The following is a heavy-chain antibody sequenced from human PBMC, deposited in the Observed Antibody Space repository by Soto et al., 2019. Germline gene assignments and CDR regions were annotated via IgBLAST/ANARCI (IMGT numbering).Heavy chain of an antibody. D-gene: IGHD3-22*01. CDR3: ARDINSSGYKGYYYYGMDV. Sequence: QVQLVESGGGVVQPGRSLRLSCAASGFTFSSYAMHWVRQAPGKGLEWVAVISYDGSNKYYADSVKGRFTISRDSSKNTLYLQMNSLRAEDTAVYYCARDINSSGYKGYYYYGMDVWGQGTTVTVSS. V-gene: IGHV3-30-3*01. CDR1: GFTFSSYA. J-gene: IGHJ6*02. CDR2: ISYDGSNK.